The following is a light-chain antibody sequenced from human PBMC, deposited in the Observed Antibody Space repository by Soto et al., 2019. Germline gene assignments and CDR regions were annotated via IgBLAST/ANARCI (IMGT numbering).Light chain of an antibody. V-gene: IGKV3-20*01. Sequence: DILLTQSPGTLSLSPGEEAILSCRASQSVSSNYLAWYQQNPGQAPRLLIYGGSSRATGIPDRFSGSGSGTDFTLTISRLEPEDFAVYYCQAWTFGQGTKVDI. CDR2: GGS. CDR3: QAWT. J-gene: IGKJ1*01. CDR1: QSVSSNY.